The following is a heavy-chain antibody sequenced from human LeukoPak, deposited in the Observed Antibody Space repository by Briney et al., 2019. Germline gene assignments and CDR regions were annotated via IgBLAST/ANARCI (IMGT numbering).Heavy chain of an antibody. CDR1: GDSINNYY. CDR3: ARSGQYYYDSSGYSDTFDY. J-gene: IGHJ4*02. CDR2: IYYSGST. D-gene: IGHD3-22*01. V-gene: IGHV4-59*08. Sequence: SETLSLTCSVPGDSINNYYWNWIRQPPGKGLEWIGYIYYSGSTNYNPSLKSRVTISVDTSKNQFSLKLSSVTAADTAVYYCARSGQYYYDSSGYSDTFDYWGQGTLVTVSS.